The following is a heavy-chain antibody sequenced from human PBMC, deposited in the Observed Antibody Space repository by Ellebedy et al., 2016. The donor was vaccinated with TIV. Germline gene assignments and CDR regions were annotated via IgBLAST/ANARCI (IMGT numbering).Heavy chain of an antibody. CDR3: AKDGGSGVWGSYRYYDY. CDR1: GFTFNSYG. J-gene: IGHJ4*02. Sequence: GGSLRLSCAASGFTFNSYGMHWVRQAPGKGLEWVAVISYDGSNKYYADSVEGRFTISRDISKNTLYLQMNSLRAEDTAVYYCAKDGGSGVWGSYRYYDYWGQGTLVTVSS. D-gene: IGHD3-16*02. V-gene: IGHV3-30*18. CDR2: ISYDGSNK.